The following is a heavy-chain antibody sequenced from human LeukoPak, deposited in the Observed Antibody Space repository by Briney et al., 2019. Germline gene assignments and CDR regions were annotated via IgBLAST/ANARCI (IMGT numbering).Heavy chain of an antibody. CDR2: ISSSYDYI. CDR3: ARDLTTTVTDLWYYYGMDV. CDR1: GFTFSIYS. J-gene: IGHJ6*02. Sequence: PGGSLRLSCAASGFTFSIYSMNWVRQAPGKGLEWVSSISSSYDYIYYADSVRGRFTISRDNAKNSLFLQMNSLRAEDTAVYYCARDLTTTVTDLWYYYGMDVWGQGTTVTVSS. D-gene: IGHD4-17*01. V-gene: IGHV3-21*01.